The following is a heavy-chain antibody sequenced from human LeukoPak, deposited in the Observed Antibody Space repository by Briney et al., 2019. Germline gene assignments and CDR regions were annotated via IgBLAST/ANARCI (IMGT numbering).Heavy chain of an antibody. V-gene: IGHV3-30*18. CDR2: ISYDGSNK. D-gene: IGHD2-21*02. CDR1: GFTLSSYG. Sequence: PGGSLRLSCAASGFTLSSYGMHWVRQAPGKGLEWVAVISYDGSNKYYADSVKGRFTISRDNSKNTLYLQMNSLRAEDTAVYYCAKEEGAYCGGDCYYDYWGQGTLVTVSS. CDR3: AKEEGAYCGGDCYYDY. J-gene: IGHJ4*02.